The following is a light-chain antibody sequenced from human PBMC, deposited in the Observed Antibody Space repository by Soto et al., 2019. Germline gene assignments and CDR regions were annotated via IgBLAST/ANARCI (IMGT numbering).Light chain of an antibody. Sequence: DIQMTQSPSSLSASVGDRVTITCRASQSISSYLNWYQQKPGKAPKLLIYAASSLQGGVPSRFRGSGSVTDFTITMSSLQTEDFATYCCQHSHRTHHNTFGKGTHLEIK. J-gene: IGKJ2*01. CDR3: QHSHRTHHNT. CDR1: QSISSY. V-gene: IGKV1-39*01. CDR2: AAS.